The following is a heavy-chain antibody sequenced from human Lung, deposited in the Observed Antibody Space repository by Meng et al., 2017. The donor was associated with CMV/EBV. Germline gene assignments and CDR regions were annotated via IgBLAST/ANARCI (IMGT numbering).Heavy chain of an antibody. J-gene: IGHJ4*02. V-gene: IGHV1-18*01. CDR3: ARVEVGITSGDY. CDR2: ISAYNGNT. Sequence: QAKLVQFGGEVKKPGASVKVSCKTSGYTFTNYGITWVRQAPGQGLEWMGWISAYNGNTNYAQTLQGRLTMTTDTSTSTAYMELRSLRSDDTAVYYCARVEVGITSGDYWGQGTLVTVSS. D-gene: IGHD1-26*01. CDR1: GYTFTNYG.